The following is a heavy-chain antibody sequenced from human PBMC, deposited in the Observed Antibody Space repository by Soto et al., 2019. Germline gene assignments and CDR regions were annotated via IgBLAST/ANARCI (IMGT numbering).Heavy chain of an antibody. Sequence: QVQLVESGGGVVQPGRSLRLSCAASGFTFSSYGMHWVRQAPGKGLEWVAVIWYDGSNKYYADSVKGRFTISRDNSKNTLYLQMNSLRAVDTAVYYCARGGLTIPNIDYWGQGTLFTASS. V-gene: IGHV3-33*01. CDR1: GFTFSSYG. CDR2: IWYDGSNK. J-gene: IGHJ4*02. D-gene: IGHD3-3*01. CDR3: ARGGLTIPNIDY.